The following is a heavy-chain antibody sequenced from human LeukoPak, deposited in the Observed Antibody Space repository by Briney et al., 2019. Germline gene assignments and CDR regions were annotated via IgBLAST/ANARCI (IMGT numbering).Heavy chain of an antibody. D-gene: IGHD3-22*01. CDR1: GFTFSSYS. J-gene: IGHJ4*02. Sequence: GSLRLSRAASGFTFSSYSMNWGRQAPGKGLGWVSYISSSSIIIYYAASVKRLFTITRDNDKNSLYLQMNSLRAEDTAVYYCGRDYRNFDSSGYIEYWGQGTLVTVSS. CDR3: GRDYRNFDSSGYIEY. V-gene: IGHV3-48*01. CDR2: ISSSSIII.